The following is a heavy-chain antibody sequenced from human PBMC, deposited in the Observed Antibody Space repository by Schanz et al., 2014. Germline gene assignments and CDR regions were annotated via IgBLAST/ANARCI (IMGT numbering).Heavy chain of an antibody. CDR2: ISSSSSTI. CDR3: AREDCSATSCYFRY. Sequence: DVQLLESGGGLVQPGGSLRLSCEASGFTFNYKMNWVRQAPGKGLEWVSYISSSSSTIYYADSVKGRITISRDNDKNSVYLQMSSLRAEDTAVYYCAREDCSATSCYFRYWGQGTLVTVSS. CDR1: GFTFNYK. D-gene: IGHD2-21*01. J-gene: IGHJ4*02. V-gene: IGHV3-48*01.